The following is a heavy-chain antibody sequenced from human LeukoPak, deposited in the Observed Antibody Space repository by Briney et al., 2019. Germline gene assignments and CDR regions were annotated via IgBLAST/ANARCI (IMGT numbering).Heavy chain of an antibody. D-gene: IGHD3-22*01. CDR1: GFTVGSYG. J-gene: IGHJ3*02. Sequence: PGRCLSLSCAASGFTVGSYGTHSVSHQPGKGRGWVALILMEGTNKTYTDSVKGRFSISRDNSKNKLYLQMNSLTAEDTAIYYCAKDLSPYYYDSSGHYIPHDAFDIWGRGTMVTVSS. CDR2: ILMEGTNK. CDR3: AKDLSPYYYDSSGHYIPHDAFDI. V-gene: IGHV3-33*06.